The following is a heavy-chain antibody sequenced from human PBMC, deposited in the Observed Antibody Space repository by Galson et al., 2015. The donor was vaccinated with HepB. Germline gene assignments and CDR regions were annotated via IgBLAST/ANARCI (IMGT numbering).Heavy chain of an antibody. Sequence: SLRLSCAASGFIFSSCAMHWVRQAPGKGLEWVAVIWYDGSNKHYADSVRGRFTISRDNSRNTLYLQMNNLRAEDTAVYYCARAGFPGALLYYFPMDVWGQGTAVAVSS. CDR1: GFIFSSCA. CDR2: IWYDGSNK. J-gene: IGHJ6*02. V-gene: IGHV3-33*01. CDR3: ARAGFPGALLYYFPMDV. D-gene: IGHD7-27*01.